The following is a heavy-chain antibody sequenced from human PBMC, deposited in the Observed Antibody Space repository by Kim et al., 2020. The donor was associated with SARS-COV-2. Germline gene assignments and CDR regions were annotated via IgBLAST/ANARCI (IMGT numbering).Heavy chain of an antibody. CDR3: ARVGYSSSWLPPANRPYGMDV. CDR1: GGTFSSYA. D-gene: IGHD6-13*01. CDR2: IIPIFGTA. J-gene: IGHJ6*02. V-gene: IGHV1-69*13. Sequence: SVKVSCKASGGTFSSYAISWVRQAPGQGLEWMGGIIPIFGTANYAQKFQGRVTITADESTSTAYMELSSLRSEDTAVYYCARVGYSSSWLPPANRPYGMDVWGQGTTVTVSS.